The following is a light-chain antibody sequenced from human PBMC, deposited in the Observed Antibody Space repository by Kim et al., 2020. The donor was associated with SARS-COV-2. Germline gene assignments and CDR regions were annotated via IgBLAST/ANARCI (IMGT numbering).Light chain of an antibody. CDR3: SSYTSSSTLRV. V-gene: IGLV2-14*03. CDR2: DVS. CDR1: SIDVVGYNY. J-gene: IGLJ3*02. Sequence: SSSISCTGTSIDVVGYNYFAWYQQHPGKAPKLMIYDVSNRPSGVSNRFSGSKSGNTASLTISGLQAEDEADYYCSSYTSSSTLRVFGGGTQLTVL.